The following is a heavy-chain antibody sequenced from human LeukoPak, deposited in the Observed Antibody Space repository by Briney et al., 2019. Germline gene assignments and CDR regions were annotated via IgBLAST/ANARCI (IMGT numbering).Heavy chain of an antibody. CDR3: ARHEGYSYAFAY. CDR2: IYYSGST. J-gene: IGHJ4*02. CDR1: GGSISSYY. D-gene: IGHD5-18*01. Sequence: SETLSLTCTVSGGSISSYYWSWIRQPPGKGLEWIGYIYYSGSTNYNPSLKSRVTISADTSKNQFSLKLSSVTVADTAVYFCARHEGYSYAFAYWGQGTLVTVSS. V-gene: IGHV4-59*08.